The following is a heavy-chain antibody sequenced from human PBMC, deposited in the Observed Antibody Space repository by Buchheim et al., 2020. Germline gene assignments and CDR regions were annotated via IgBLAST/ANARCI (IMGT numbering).Heavy chain of an antibody. Sequence: EVQLVESGGGLVQPGGSLRLSCAASGFTFSSYSMYWVRQAPGKGPEWVSYISGSTNTLYYADSVKGRFTISRDNARNSLYLQMNDLRAEDTAVYYCARKRTDGMDVWGQGTT. V-gene: IGHV3-48*01. CDR3: ARKRTDGMDV. CDR1: GFTFSSYS. J-gene: IGHJ6*02. CDR2: ISGSTNTL.